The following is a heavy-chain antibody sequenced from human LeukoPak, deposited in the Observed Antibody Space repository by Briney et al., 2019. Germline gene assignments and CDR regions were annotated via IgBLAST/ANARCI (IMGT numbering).Heavy chain of an antibody. CDR2: ISSRSTYI. CDR1: GFSFSTYT. Sequence: GESLKISCAASGFSFSTYTMNWVRQAPGKGLEWVSSISSRSTYIYFADSVKGRFTISRDNAKNSLYLQMNSLRAEDTAVYYCARDPFSGFDKRVYYFDYWGQGALVTVSS. J-gene: IGHJ4*02. D-gene: IGHD5-12*01. CDR3: ARDPFSGFDKRVYYFDY. V-gene: IGHV3-21*01.